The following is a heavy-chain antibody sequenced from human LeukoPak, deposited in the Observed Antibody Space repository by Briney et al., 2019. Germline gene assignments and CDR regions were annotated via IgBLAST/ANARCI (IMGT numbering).Heavy chain of an antibody. CDR1: GFTFSSYS. J-gene: IGHJ4*02. D-gene: IGHD1-26*01. V-gene: IGHV3-21*01. Sequence: GGSLRLSCAASGFTFSSYSMNWVRQAPGKGLEWVSSISSSSSYIYYADSVKGRFTISRDNAKNSLYLQMNSLRAEDTAVYYCASGDSGSYRDYWGQGTLVTVSP. CDR3: ASGDSGSYRDY. CDR2: ISSSSSYI.